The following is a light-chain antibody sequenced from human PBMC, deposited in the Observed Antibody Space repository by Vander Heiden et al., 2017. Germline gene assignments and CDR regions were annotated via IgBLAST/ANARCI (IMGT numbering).Light chain of an antibody. CDR1: HGVSSW. V-gene: IGKV1-12*01. Sequence: DIQTTKSPSSVTAPVGDGITITCRASHGVSSWLAWYQQKPGKAPNLLIYAASSLLSGVPSRFSGSGSGTHFTLTISSLQPEDFAIYFCHQYNSLALTFGGGTKVEIK. CDR2: AAS. J-gene: IGKJ4*01. CDR3: HQYNSLALT.